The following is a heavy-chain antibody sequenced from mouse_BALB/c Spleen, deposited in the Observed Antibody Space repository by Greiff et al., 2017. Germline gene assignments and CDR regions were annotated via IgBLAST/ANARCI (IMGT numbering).Heavy chain of an antibody. CDR2: ISSGGST. Sequence: EVQVVESGGGLVKPGGSLKLSCAASGFTFSSYAMSWVRQTPEKRLEWVASISSGGSTYYPDSVKGRFTISRDNARNILYLQMSSLRSEDTAMYYCARGLRLPHFDYWGQGTTLTVSS. CDR1: GFTFSSYA. J-gene: IGHJ2*01. D-gene: IGHD1-2*01. V-gene: IGHV5-6-5*01. CDR3: ARGLRLPHFDY.